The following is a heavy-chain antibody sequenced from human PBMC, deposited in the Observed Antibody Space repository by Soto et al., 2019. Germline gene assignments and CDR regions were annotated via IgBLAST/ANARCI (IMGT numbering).Heavy chain of an antibody. CDR1: GDSISNKNYH. V-gene: IGHV4-39*07. J-gene: IGHJ4*02. CDR2: VYSNGHT. D-gene: IGHD6-19*01. CDR3: ATSSSGWKRAYFDY. Sequence: SETLSLTCTVSGDSISNKNYHWGWTRQPPGKGLEWIGTVYSNGHTYYNPSLKSRVTISVDTSKNQFSLKLSSVTAADTAVYYCATSSSGWKRAYFDYWGQGTLVTVSS.